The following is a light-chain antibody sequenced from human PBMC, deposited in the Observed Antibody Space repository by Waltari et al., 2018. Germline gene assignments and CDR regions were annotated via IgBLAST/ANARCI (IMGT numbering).Light chain of an antibody. CDR3: QAWDNVPHVV. Sequence: SYELTQPPSVSVSPGQTASINCPGDKLGDKYACWYQQKPGQSPLLVVDQDTKRPSGIPERFSGSKSGDTASLTITGTQAMDEADYYCQAWDNVPHVVFGGGTKLTV. J-gene: IGLJ2*01. CDR1: KLGDKY. CDR2: QDT. V-gene: IGLV3-1*01.